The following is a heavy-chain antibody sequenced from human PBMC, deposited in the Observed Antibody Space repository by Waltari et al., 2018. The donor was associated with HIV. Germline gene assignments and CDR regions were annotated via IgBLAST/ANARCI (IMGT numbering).Heavy chain of an antibody. CDR3: AKELRSGYSYYYYGMDV. CDR1: GFSFSLSG. Sequence: QGQLVESGGGVVQPGGSLRLSCAASGFSFSLSGMTWVRQAPGKGLEWVTFIRYDGNTKYYADSVKGRFTISRDNSKNTLYLQMSSLRAEDTAVYYCAKELRSGYSYYYYGMDVWGQGTTVTVSS. J-gene: IGHJ6*02. CDR2: IRYDGNTK. V-gene: IGHV3-30*02. D-gene: IGHD2-15*01.